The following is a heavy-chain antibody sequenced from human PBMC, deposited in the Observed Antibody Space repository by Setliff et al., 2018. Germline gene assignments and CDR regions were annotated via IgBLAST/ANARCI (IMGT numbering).Heavy chain of an antibody. J-gene: IGHJ4*02. CDR3: AREAGRGEFYFDY. V-gene: IGHV1-18*01. Sequence: ASVKVSCKTSGYTFISYGISWVRQAPGQGLEWMGWINNYNGNTDYAQNIQGRVTMTTDTSTSTAYMELRSLRSDDTAVYFCAREAGRGEFYFDYWGQGTLVTVSS. CDR1: GYTFISYG. CDR2: INNYNGNT. D-gene: IGHD2-15*01.